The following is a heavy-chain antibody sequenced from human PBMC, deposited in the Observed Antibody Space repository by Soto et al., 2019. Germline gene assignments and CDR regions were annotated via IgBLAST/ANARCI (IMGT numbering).Heavy chain of an antibody. CDR3: AKLGPYSSGWSPVGQEFYYYYGMDV. CDR1: GFTFSSYA. J-gene: IGHJ6*02. CDR2: ISGSGGST. V-gene: IGHV3-23*01. D-gene: IGHD6-19*01. Sequence: GSLRLSCAASGFTFSSYAMSWVRQAPGKGLEWVSAISGSGGSTYYADSVKGRFTISRDNSKNTLYLQMNSLRAEDTAVYYCAKLGPYSSGWSPVGQEFYYYYGMDVWGQGTTVTVSS.